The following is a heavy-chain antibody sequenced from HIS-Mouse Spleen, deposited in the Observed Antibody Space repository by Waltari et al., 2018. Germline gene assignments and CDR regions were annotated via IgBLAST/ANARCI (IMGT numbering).Heavy chain of an antibody. CDR1: GFTFSSYW. Sequence: EVQLVESGGGLVQPGGSLRLSCAASGFTFSSYWMSWVRQAPGKGEEWVANIKQDGSEKYYVDSVKGRFTISRDNAKNSLYLQMNSLRAEDTAVYYCAREPHYGGNSHFDYWGQGTLVTVSS. V-gene: IGHV3-7*01. J-gene: IGHJ4*02. CDR2: IKQDGSEK. D-gene: IGHD4-17*01. CDR3: AREPHYGGNSHFDY.